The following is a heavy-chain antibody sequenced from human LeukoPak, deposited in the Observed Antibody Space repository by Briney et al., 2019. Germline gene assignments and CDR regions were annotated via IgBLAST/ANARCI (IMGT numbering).Heavy chain of an antibody. D-gene: IGHD4-17*01. J-gene: IGHJ4*02. CDR2: VNAGNGNT. V-gene: IGHV1-3*03. CDR1: GYTFTGYY. Sequence: ASVKVSCKASGYTFTGYYMHWVRQAPGQRLEWMGWVNAGNGNTKYSQEFQGRVTITRDTSANTAYMELSSLRSEDMAVYYCAREDYGDYVFDYWGQGTLVTVSS. CDR3: AREDYGDYVFDY.